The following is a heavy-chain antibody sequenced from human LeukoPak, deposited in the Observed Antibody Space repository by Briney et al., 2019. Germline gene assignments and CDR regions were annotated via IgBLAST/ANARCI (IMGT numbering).Heavy chain of an antibody. J-gene: IGHJ4*02. CDR1: GGSFSGYY. D-gene: IGHD3-9*01. CDR3: ARGRPKNRYFDSYDY. V-gene: IGHV4-34*01. Sequence: SETLSLTCAVYGGSFSGYYWSWIRQPPGEGLEWIGEINHSGSTNYNPSLKSRVTISVDTSKNQFSLKLSSVTAADTAVYYCARGRPKNRYFDSYDYWGQGTLVTVSS. CDR2: INHSGST.